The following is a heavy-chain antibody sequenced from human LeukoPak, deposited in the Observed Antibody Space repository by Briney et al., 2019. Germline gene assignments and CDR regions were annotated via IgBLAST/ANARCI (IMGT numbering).Heavy chain of an antibody. V-gene: IGHV4-34*01. Sequence: SETLSLTCTVSRGSSGSYYWSWIRQPPGKGLEWIGEINHSGSTNYNPSLKSRVTISVDTSKNQFSLKLSSVTAADTAVYYCASRKRGYDSSGYKYYFDYWGQGTLVTVSS. CDR3: ASRKRGYDSSGYKYYFDY. D-gene: IGHD3-22*01. CDR1: RGSSGSYY. J-gene: IGHJ4*02. CDR2: INHSGST.